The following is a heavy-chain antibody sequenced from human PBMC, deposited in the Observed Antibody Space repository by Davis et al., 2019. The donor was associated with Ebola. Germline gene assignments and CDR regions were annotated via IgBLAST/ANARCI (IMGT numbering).Heavy chain of an antibody. CDR3: AKVHPPTTVTTGWFDP. CDR1: GFIFSSYV. D-gene: IGHD4-17*01. J-gene: IGHJ5*02. V-gene: IGHV3-23*01. CDR2: ISVRSIT. Sequence: GESLKISCAASGFIFSSYVMSWVRQAPGKGLEWVSSISVRSITYHADSVKGRFTISRDNSKNTLYLQMNSLRAEGTAVYYCAKVHPPTTVTTGWFDPWGQGTLVTVSS.